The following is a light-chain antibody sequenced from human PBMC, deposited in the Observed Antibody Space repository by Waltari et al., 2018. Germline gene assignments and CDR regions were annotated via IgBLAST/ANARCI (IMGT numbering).Light chain of an antibody. CDR1: TSNIGADYE. CDR2: GNS. CDR3: QSYDISLSGSV. V-gene: IGLV1-40*01. Sequence: QSVLTQPPSVSGAPGQRVTIPCTGRTSNIGADYEVPWYRQLPGTAPKVLIYGNSNRPSGVPERFSGSKSGTSASLAITGLQAEDEAAYYCQSYDISLSGSVFGTGTKVTVL. J-gene: IGLJ1*01.